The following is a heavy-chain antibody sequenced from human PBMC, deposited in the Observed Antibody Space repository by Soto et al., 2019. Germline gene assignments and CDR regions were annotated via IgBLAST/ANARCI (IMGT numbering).Heavy chain of an antibody. Sequence: ASVKVSCKASGYTFTSYAMHWVRQAPGQRLEWMGWINAGNGNTKYSQKFQGRVTITRDTSASTAYMELSSLRSEDTAVYYCARVGCGGDCAFDYWGQGTLVTVSS. V-gene: IGHV1-3*01. CDR3: ARVGCGGDCAFDY. D-gene: IGHD2-21*02. J-gene: IGHJ4*02. CDR1: GYTFTSYA. CDR2: INAGNGNT.